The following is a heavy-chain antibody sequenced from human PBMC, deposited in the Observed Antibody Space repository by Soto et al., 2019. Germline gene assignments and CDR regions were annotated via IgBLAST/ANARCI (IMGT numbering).Heavy chain of an antibody. Sequence: EVQLVESGGGWVQPGRSLRLSCAASGFTFDVYAMHWVRQAPGKGLEWVSGINYNSGSVGYADSVKGRFTISRDNAKNSLHLQMNSLRAEDTAVYYCARDHYYAFDIWGQGTMVTVS. D-gene: IGHD1-26*01. J-gene: IGHJ3*02. V-gene: IGHV3-9*01. CDR3: ARDHYYAFDI. CDR2: INYNSGSV. CDR1: GFTFDVYA.